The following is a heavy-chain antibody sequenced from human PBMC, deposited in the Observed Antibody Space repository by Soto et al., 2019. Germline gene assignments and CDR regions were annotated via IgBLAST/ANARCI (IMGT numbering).Heavy chain of an antibody. CDR2: ISNDGSSE. V-gene: IGHV3-30-3*01. J-gene: IGHJ2*01. CDR3: VRDSGANYGTVWYFDL. D-gene: IGHD5-18*01. Sequence: QVQLVESGGGVVQPGRSLRISCAATGFSFNFYAMYWVRQAPGKGLEWVAMISNDGSSENYADSVRGRFIISRDNSKKTLFLQMNSLRPEDTATYYCVRDSGANYGTVWYFDLWGRGTLVTVSS. CDR1: GFSFNFYA.